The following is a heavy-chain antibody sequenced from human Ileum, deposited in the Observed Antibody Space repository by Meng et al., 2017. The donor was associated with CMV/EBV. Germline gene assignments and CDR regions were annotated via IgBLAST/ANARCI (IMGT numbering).Heavy chain of an antibody. J-gene: IGHJ4*02. CDR3: AMDRLDRRYVDY. D-gene: IGHD2-2*01. CDR2: INTNTGEP. CDR1: GYTFTTNS. Sequence: QVQLGQTGSELKKPGASVKVSCKASGYTFTTNSLIWVRQATGQGPEWMGWINTNTGEPMYARDFTGRFVFSLDTSVSTAYLQISRLNADDTAVYCWAMDRLDRRYVDYWGLGTLVTVSS. V-gene: IGHV7-4-1*02.